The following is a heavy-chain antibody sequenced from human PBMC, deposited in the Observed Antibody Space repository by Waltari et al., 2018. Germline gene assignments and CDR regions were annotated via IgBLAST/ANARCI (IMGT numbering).Heavy chain of an antibody. CDR3: ARHWFCSGGSCYSGAFDI. CDR1: GYSISSGYY. D-gene: IGHD2-15*01. J-gene: IGHJ3*02. CDR2: IYHSGST. V-gene: IGHV4-38-2*01. Sequence: QVQLQESGPGLVKPSETLSLTCAVSGYSISSGYYWGWIRQPPGKGLEWIGSIYHSGSTDYNPSLKSRVTISVDTSKNQFSLKLSSVTAADTAVYYCARHWFCSGGSCYSGAFDIWGQGTMVTVSS.